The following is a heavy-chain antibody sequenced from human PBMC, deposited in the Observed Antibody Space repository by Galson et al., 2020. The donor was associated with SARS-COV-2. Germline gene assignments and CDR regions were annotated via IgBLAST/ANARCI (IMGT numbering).Heavy chain of an antibody. V-gene: IGHV1-2*04. J-gene: IGHJ6*02. CDR1: GYTFTDYY. D-gene: IGHD3-10*01. CDR3: ARDRGYYGSGSYGYHFYYGLEV. CDR2: INPYSGCP. Sequence: ASVTVSCKASGYTFTDYYVHWVRHAPGQGLEWMGWINPYSGCPNYAQNFRGSFTMTRDTSGSTAYLELNRLRPDDTAVYFCARDRGYYGSGSYGYHFYYGLEVGGQGTTVTV.